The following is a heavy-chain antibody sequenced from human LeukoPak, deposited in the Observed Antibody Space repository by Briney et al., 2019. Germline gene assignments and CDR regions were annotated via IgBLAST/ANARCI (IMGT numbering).Heavy chain of an antibody. CDR2: IKSKTDGGTT. CDR3: TTDRLHRMTTRFGY. D-gene: IGHD4-11*01. CDR1: GLTVSNNY. J-gene: IGHJ4*02. V-gene: IGHV3-15*01. Sequence: GGSLRLSCAVSGLTVSNNYLSWVRQAPGKGLEWVGRIKSKTDGGTTDYAAPVKGRFTISRDDSKNTLYLQMNSLKTEDTAVYYCTTDRLHRMTTRFGYWGQGTLVTVSS.